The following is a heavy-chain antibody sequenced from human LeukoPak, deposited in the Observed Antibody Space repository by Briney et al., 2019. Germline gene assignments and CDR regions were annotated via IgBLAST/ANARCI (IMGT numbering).Heavy chain of an antibody. CDR1: GGSISSYY. J-gene: IGHJ4*02. D-gene: IGHD1-26*01. Sequence: SETLSLTCTVSGGSISSYYWSWIRQPPGKGLEWIGYIYYSGSTNYNPSLKSRVTISVDTSKNQFSLKLSSVTAADTAVYYCARTNSGSPSIDYWGQGTLVTVSS. CDR2: IYYSGST. V-gene: IGHV4-59*08. CDR3: ARTNSGSPSIDY.